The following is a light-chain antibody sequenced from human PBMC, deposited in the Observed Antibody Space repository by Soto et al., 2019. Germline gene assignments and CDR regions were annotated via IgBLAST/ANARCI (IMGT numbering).Light chain of an antibody. V-gene: IGLV1-44*01. CDR3: AAWDGSLNNVL. Sequence: QSVLTQPPSTSGTPGQRVTISCAGSGSSIGTNTVNWYRQLPGTAPKLLIYDNDQRPSGVPDRFSGSKSGTSASLAISGLQPEDEADYYCAAWDGSLNNVLFGGGTQLTVL. CDR1: GSSIGTNT. J-gene: IGLJ2*01. CDR2: DND.